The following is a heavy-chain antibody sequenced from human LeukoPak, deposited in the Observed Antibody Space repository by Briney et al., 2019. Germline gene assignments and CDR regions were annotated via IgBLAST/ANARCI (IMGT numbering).Heavy chain of an antibody. CDR3: ARDSTPLDY. V-gene: IGHV1-2*02. J-gene: IGHJ4*02. CDR2: INPSTGGT. CDR1: GYTFTGNY. D-gene: IGHD2/OR15-2a*01. Sequence: GASVKVSCKTSGYTFTGNYMHWVRQAPGQGLEWTGWINPSTGGTNYAQKFQGRVSMTRDTSISTAYMDLSRLRSDDTAAYYCARDSTPLDYWGQGTLVTVSS.